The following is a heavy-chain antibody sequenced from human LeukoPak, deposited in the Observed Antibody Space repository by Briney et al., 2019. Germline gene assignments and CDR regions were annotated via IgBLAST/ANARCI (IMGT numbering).Heavy chain of an antibody. J-gene: IGHJ6*03. D-gene: IGHD3-10*01. CDR3: AREASFRGVIIEYYMDV. V-gene: IGHV3-11*01. CDR1: GFTFSDYY. Sequence: PGGSLRLSCAASGFTFSDYYMSWIRQAPGKGLEWVSYISSTGATIYYADSVKGRFTISRDNAKNSLYLQMNSLRAEDTAVYYCAREASFRGVIIEYYMDVWGKGTTVTISS. CDR2: ISSTGATI.